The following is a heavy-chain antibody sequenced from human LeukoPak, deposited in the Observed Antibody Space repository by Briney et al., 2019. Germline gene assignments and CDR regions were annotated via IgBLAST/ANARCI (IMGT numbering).Heavy chain of an antibody. Sequence: GGSLRLSCAASGFTFSSYSMNWVRQAPGKGLEWVSSISSSSSYIYYADSVKGRFTIPRVNAKNSLYLQMNSLRAEDTAVYYCAREYDILTGYYIQAMGAFDIWGQGTMVTVSS. D-gene: IGHD3-9*01. J-gene: IGHJ3*02. V-gene: IGHV3-21*01. CDR3: AREYDILTGYYIQAMGAFDI. CDR1: GFTFSSYS. CDR2: ISSSSSYI.